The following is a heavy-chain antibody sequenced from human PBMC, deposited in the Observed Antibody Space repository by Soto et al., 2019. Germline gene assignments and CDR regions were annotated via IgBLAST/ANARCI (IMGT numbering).Heavy chain of an antibody. CDR2: ISSSSYI. Sequence: PGGSLRLSCAASGFTFSSYSMNWVRQAPGKGPEWVSSISSSSYIYYADSVKGRFTISRDNAKNSLYLQMNSLRAEDTAVYYCARDRVESGYPEYFQHWGQGTLVTVSS. V-gene: IGHV3-21*01. CDR3: ARDRVESGYPEYFQH. D-gene: IGHD3-22*01. J-gene: IGHJ1*01. CDR1: GFTFSSYS.